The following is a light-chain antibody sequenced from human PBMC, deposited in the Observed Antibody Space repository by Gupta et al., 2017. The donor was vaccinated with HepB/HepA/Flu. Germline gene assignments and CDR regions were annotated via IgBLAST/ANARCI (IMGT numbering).Light chain of an antibody. CDR2: WTS. Sequence: DIVMTQSPDTLAVSLGERATINCKSSQSVLYSDNNKNYLAWYPQKPGQPPKVLIYWTSTRESGVPDRFSGGGSGTDFTLTISSLQAEDVAVYYCQQYYSTPRSFGQGTKLEIK. CDR3: QQYYSTPRS. CDR1: QSVLYSDNNKNY. V-gene: IGKV4-1*01. J-gene: IGKJ2*04.